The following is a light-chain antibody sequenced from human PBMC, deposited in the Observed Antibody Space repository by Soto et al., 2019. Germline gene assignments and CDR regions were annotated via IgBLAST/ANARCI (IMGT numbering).Light chain of an antibody. CDR3: SSYAGSNNHVV. V-gene: IGLV2-8*01. Sequence: QSVLTQPPSASGSPGQSVTISCTGTSSDVGGYNYVSWYQQHPGKAPKLMIYEVSKRPSGVHDRFSGSKSGNTASLTVSGLQAEDEADYYCSSYAGSNNHVVFGGGTKVTVL. J-gene: IGLJ2*01. CDR1: SSDVGGYNY. CDR2: EVS.